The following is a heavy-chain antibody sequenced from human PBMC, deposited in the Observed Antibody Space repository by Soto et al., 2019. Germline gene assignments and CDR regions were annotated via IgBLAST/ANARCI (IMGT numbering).Heavy chain of an antibody. Sequence: QVQLVQSGAEVKKPGASVKVSCKASGYTFTSYAMHGVRQAPGQRLEWMGWINAGNGNTKYSQKFQGRVTITRDTSASTAYMELSSLRSEDTAVYYCARRKLRFLEWLLFPFDYWGQGTLVTVSS. D-gene: IGHD3-3*01. CDR1: GYTFTSYA. CDR2: INAGNGNT. V-gene: IGHV1-3*01. J-gene: IGHJ4*02. CDR3: ARRKLRFLEWLLFPFDY.